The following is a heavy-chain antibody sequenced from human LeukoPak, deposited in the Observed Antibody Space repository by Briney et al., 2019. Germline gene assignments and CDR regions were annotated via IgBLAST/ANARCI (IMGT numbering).Heavy chain of an antibody. CDR1: GLTFSSYS. CDR3: AREVARGIDY. CDR2: ISSSSSTI. Sequence: PGGSLRLSCAASGLTFSSYSMTWVRQAPGKGLEWVSYISSSSSTIYYADSVKGRFTISRDNAKNSLYLQMNSLRDEDTAVYYCAREVARGIDYWGQGTLVTVSS. J-gene: IGHJ4*02. D-gene: IGHD2-15*01. V-gene: IGHV3-48*02.